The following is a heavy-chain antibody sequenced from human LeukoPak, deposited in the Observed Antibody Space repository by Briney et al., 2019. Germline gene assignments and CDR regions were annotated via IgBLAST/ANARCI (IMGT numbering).Heavy chain of an antibody. CDR2: ISTSGDTV. CDR3: ARDRQFKLHDP. V-gene: IGHV3-11*01. Sequence: GGSLRLSCTASGFTFTDYYMTWIRQAPGKGLEWLSYISTSGDTVSYADSVKGRFTISRDNAKNTPYLQIASLRAEDTAIYFCARDRQFKLHDPWGQGILVTVSS. CDR1: GFTFTDYY. J-gene: IGHJ5*02. D-gene: IGHD5-24*01.